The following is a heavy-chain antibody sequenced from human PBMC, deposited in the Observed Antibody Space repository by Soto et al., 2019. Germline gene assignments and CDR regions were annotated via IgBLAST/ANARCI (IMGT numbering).Heavy chain of an antibody. V-gene: IGHV3-11*04. J-gene: IGHJ4*02. D-gene: IGHD3-3*01. CDR1: GFTFQEYE. CDR2: ITGRSRTI. CDR3: AIGREWGFEYFHFEF. Sequence: PXGPLLLTCMTSGFTFQEYEMNWIRQAPGKGLEWVAYITGRSRTIHYADSVKGRFTISRDNAKKTLYLQMDRLRPEDTSLYYCAIGREWGFEYFHFEFWGRGTQVTVSS.